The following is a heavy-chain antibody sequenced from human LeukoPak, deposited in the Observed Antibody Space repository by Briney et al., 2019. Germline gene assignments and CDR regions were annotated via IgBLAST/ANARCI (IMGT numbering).Heavy chain of an antibody. D-gene: IGHD6-25*01. J-gene: IGHJ4*02. CDR2: INHSGST. CDR3: ARVATTTNPPQRPFDY. Sequence: SETLSLTCAVYGGSFSGYYWSWIRQPPGKGLEWIGEINHSGSTYYNPSLKSRVTISVDTSKNQFSLKLSSVTAADTAVYYCARVATTTNPPQRPFDYWGQGTLVTVSS. V-gene: IGHV4-34*01. CDR1: GGSFSGYY.